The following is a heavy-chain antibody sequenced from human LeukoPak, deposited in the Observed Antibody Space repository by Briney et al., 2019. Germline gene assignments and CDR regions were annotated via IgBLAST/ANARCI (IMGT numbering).Heavy chain of an antibody. CDR2: LTRSGST. CDR1: GGSFSGYY. CDR3: AKNDYGGNLPSIP. Sequence: PSETLSLTCAVYGGSFSGYYWSWIRQPPGKGLEWIGELTRSGSTNYNPSLRSRVTISVDTSKNQFSLRLTSMTAADTAVYYCAKNDYGGNLPSIPWGQGTLVTVSS. V-gene: IGHV4-34*01. D-gene: IGHD4-23*01. J-gene: IGHJ5*02.